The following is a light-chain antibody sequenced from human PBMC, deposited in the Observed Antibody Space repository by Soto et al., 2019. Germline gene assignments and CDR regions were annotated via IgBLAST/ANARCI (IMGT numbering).Light chain of an antibody. CDR3: QQYYSHSPYT. V-gene: IGKV1-5*01. Sequence: DIQMTQSPSTLSASVGDRVTITCRASQSISSWLAWYQQKPGKPPNLLIYDASSLESGVPSRFSGSGSGTEFTLTTRSLQPDDFATYYCQQYYSHSPYTFGQGTKLEIE. J-gene: IGKJ2*01. CDR2: DAS. CDR1: QSISSW.